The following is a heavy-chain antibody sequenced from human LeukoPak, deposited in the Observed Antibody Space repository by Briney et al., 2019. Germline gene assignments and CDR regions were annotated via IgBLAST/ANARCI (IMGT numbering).Heavy chain of an antibody. CDR3: ARGLFVVVPAAIRGSWFDP. J-gene: IGHJ5*02. CDR1: GGSISSYY. D-gene: IGHD2-2*01. V-gene: IGHV4-59*01. Sequence: SETLSLTCTVSGGSISSYYWSWIRQPPGKGLEWIGYIYYSGSTNYNPSLKSRVTISVDTAKNQFSLKLSSVTAADTAVYYCARGLFVVVPAAIRGSWFDPWGQGTLVTVSS. CDR2: IYYSGST.